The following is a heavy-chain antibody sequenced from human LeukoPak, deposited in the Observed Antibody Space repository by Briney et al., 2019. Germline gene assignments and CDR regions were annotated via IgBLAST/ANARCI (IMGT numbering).Heavy chain of an antibody. J-gene: IGHJ4*02. Sequence: PAETLSLTCTVSGGSISSSSYDWGWIRKPPGKGLEWIESIYYSGSTYYNPSLKSRVTISVDTSKNQFSLKLSSVTAADTAVYYCAVDTAMDPDYWGQGTLVTVSS. V-gene: IGHV4-39*01. CDR1: GGSISSSSYD. CDR3: AVDTAMDPDY. CDR2: IYYSGST. D-gene: IGHD5-18*01.